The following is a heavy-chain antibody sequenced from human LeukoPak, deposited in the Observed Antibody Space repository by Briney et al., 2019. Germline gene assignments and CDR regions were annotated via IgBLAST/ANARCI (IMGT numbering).Heavy chain of an antibody. CDR3: VRGGVDFWSGFWFDP. CDR2: ISSSSSYI. CDR1: GFTFSSYS. J-gene: IGHJ5*02. D-gene: IGHD3-3*01. V-gene: IGHV3-21*01. Sequence: GGSLRLSCAASGFTFSSYSMNWVRQAPGKGLEWVSSISSSSSYIYYADSVKGRFTISRDNAKNSLYLQMNSLRAEDTAVYYCVRGGVDFWSGFWFDPWGQGTLVTVSS.